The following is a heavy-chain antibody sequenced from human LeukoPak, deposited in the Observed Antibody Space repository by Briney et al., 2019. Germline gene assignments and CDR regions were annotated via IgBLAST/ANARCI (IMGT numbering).Heavy chain of an antibody. J-gene: IGHJ3*02. Sequence: GESLRLSCAASGFTVSSNYMSWVRQAPGKGLEWVSVIYSGGSTYYADSVKGRFTISRDNSKNTLYLQMNSLRAEDTAVYYCARDRLRDAFDIWGQGTMVTVSS. V-gene: IGHV3-66*01. D-gene: IGHD5-12*01. CDR1: GFTVSSNY. CDR3: ARDRLRDAFDI. CDR2: IYSGGST.